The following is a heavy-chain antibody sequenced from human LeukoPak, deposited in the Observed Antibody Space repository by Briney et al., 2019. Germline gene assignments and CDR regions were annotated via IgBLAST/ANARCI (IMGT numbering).Heavy chain of an antibody. V-gene: IGHV3-33*01. D-gene: IGHD2-15*01. CDR3: ARELGYCSGGSCYFYFDY. Sequence: PGGSLRLSCAASGFTFSSYGMHWVRQAPGKGLEWVAVIWYDGSNKYYADSVKGRFTISRDNSKNTLYLQMNSLRAEDTAVYYCARELGYCSGGSCYFYFDYWGQGTLVTVSS. CDR2: IWYDGSNK. CDR1: GFTFSSYG. J-gene: IGHJ4*02.